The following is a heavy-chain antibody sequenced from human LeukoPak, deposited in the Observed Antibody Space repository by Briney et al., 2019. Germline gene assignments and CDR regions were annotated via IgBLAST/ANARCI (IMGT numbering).Heavy chain of an antibody. CDR1: GYTFTSYG. D-gene: IGHD6-13*01. V-gene: IGHV1-18*01. J-gene: IGHJ4*02. CDR3: ARDLGLYSSSWYGY. CDR2: ISAYNGNT. Sequence: ASVKVSCKASGYTFTSYGISWVRQAPGQGLEWMGWISAYNGNTNYAQKLQGRVTMTTDTSTSTAYMELRSLRSDDTAVYYCARDLGLYSSSWYGYWGQGTLVTVSS.